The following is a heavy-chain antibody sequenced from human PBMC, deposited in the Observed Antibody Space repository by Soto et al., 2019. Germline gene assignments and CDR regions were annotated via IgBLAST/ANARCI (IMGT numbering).Heavy chain of an antibody. J-gene: IGHJ2*01. Sequence: QVQLQQWGAGLLKPSETLSLTCAVYGGSFSGYYWSWIRQPPGKGLEWIGEINHSGRTNYNPSLKRRVTISVDTCKNQFALKLSSVTAADTAVYYCARGGYFWYFDLWGRGTLVTVSS. D-gene: IGHD2-21*01. CDR2: INHSGRT. CDR1: GGSFSGYY. CDR3: ARGGYFWYFDL. V-gene: IGHV4-34*01.